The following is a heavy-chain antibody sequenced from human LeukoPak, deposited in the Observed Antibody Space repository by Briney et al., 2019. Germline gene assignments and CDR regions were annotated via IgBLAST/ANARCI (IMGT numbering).Heavy chain of an antibody. V-gene: IGHV6-1*01. CDR1: GDSVSSNSVT. CDR3: VSEQLAQGYYYGMDV. D-gene: IGHD6-6*01. CDR2: TYYRSTWYN. J-gene: IGHJ6*02. Sequence: SQTLSLTCAISGDSVSSNSVTWNWIRQSPSRGLEWLGRTYYRSTWYNDYAVSVRGRITVNPDTSKNQFSLHLNSVTPEDTAVYYCVSEQLAQGYYYGMDVWGQGTTVTVSS.